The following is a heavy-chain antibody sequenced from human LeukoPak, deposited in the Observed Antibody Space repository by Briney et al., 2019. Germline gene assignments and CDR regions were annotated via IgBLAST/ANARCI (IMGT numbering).Heavy chain of an antibody. CDR3: AKTSRVNSGYDSPFDY. Sequence: GGSLRLSCAASGFTFSTYAMSWVRQAPGKGLEWVSDLRGSGTDTYYADSVRGRFTISRDNSKNTLYLQMNSLRAEDTAIYYCAKTSRVNSGYDSPFDYWGQGTLVTVTA. J-gene: IGHJ4*02. CDR1: GFTFSTYA. D-gene: IGHD5-12*01. V-gene: IGHV3-23*01. CDR2: LRGSGTDT.